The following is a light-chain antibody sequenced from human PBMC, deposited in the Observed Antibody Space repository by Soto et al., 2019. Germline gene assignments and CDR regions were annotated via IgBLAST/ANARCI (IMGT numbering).Light chain of an antibody. CDR2: EVN. J-gene: IGLJ2*01. CDR1: SSDVGGYNY. V-gene: IGLV2-8*01. Sequence: QSVLTQPPSASGSPGQSVTISCTGTSSDVGGYNYVSWYQQHPGKAPKLMISEVNKRPSGVPDRFSGSKSGNTASLTVSGLQAEDEADYYCSSFAGNNNLVFGGGTKVTVL. CDR3: SSFAGNNNLV.